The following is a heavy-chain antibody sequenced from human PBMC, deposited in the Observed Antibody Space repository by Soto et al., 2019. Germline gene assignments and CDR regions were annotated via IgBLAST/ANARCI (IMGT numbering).Heavy chain of an antibody. J-gene: IGHJ6*02. CDR1: GFTFSSYG. CDR2: ISYDGSNK. V-gene: IGHV3-30*18. Sequence: PGGSLRLSXAASGFTFSSYGMHWVRQAPGKGLEWVAVISYDGSNKYYADSVKGRFTISGDNSKNTLYLQMNSLRAEDTAVYYCAKGAAAGTGYYYGMDVWGQGTTVTVSS. D-gene: IGHD6-13*01. CDR3: AKGAAAGTGYYYGMDV.